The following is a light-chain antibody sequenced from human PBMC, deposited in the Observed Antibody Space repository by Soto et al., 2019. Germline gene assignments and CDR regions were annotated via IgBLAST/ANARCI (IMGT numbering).Light chain of an antibody. CDR1: QDISNY. J-gene: IGKJ1*01. CDR3: RHYKMYSPWT. Sequence: DIQMTQSPSSLSASVGDRVTITCQASQDISNYLNWYQQKPGKAPKLLIYDASNLETGVPSRFSGSGSGTDFTFTISSLQPEDIATYYCRHYKMYSPWTFGQGTKV. V-gene: IGKV1-33*01. CDR2: DAS.